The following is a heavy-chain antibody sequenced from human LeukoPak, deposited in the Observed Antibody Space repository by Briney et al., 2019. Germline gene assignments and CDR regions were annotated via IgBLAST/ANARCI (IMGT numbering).Heavy chain of an antibody. J-gene: IGHJ4*02. CDR1: GGSISSSSYY. CDR2: IYYSGST. CDR3: ASLVVVTAIFDY. Sequence: PSETLSLTCTVSGGSISSSSYYWGWIRQPPGKGLEWIGSIYYSGSTYYNPSLKSRVTISVDTSKNQFSLKLSSVTAADTAVYYYASLVVVTAIFDYWGQGTLVTVSS. D-gene: IGHD2-21*02. V-gene: IGHV4-39*01.